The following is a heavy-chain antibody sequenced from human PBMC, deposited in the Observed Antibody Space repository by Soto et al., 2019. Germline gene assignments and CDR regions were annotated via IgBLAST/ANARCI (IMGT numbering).Heavy chain of an antibody. CDR1: GGSISSGDYY. CDR2: IYYSGST. CDR3: ANSDSSGYFQHFDY. V-gene: IGHV4-30-4*01. Sequence: QVQLQESGPGLVKPSQTLSLTCTVSGGSISSGDYYWSWIRQPPGKGLEWIGYIYYSGSTYYNPALRSRVTISVHTSKYQFSLKLSSVTAADTAVYYCANSDSSGYFQHFDYWGQGTLVTVSS. D-gene: IGHD3-22*01. J-gene: IGHJ4*02.